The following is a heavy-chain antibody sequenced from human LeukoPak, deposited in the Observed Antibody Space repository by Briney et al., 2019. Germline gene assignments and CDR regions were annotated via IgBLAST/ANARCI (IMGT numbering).Heavy chain of an antibody. V-gene: IGHV3-30-3*01. Sequence: AGGSLRLSCAASGFTFSSYAMHWVRQAPGKGLEWVAVISYDGSNKYYADSVKGRFTISRDNSKNTLYLQMNSPRAEDTAVYYCARDGGSYDSSGYFDYWGQGTLVTVSS. CDR2: ISYDGSNK. D-gene: IGHD3-22*01. CDR3: ARDGGSYDSSGYFDY. CDR1: GFTFSSYA. J-gene: IGHJ4*02.